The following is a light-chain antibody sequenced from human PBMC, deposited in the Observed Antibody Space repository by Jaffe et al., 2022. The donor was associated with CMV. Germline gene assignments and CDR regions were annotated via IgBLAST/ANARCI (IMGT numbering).Light chain of an antibody. V-gene: IGLV3-25*03. Sequence: YELTQPPSVSVSPGQTARITCSGDALPKQYAYWYQQKAGQAPVLVIYEDSMRPSGIPERFSGSPSGTTVTLTISGVQSEDEADYYCQSADSTGRYVVFGGGTKLTVL. CDR1: ALPKQY. CDR2: EDS. CDR3: QSADSTGRYVV. J-gene: IGLJ2*01.